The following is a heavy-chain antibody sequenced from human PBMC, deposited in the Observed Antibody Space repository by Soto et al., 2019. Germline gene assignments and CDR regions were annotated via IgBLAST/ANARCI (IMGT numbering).Heavy chain of an antibody. V-gene: IGHV4-59*01. CDR2: VFYSGSI. CDR1: GGSISSYY. J-gene: IGHJ6*02. Sequence: SETLSLTCNVSGGSISSYYWSWIRQPPGKGLEWIGYVFYSGSINYNPSLKSRGTISVDTSKNQFSLKLSSVTAADTAVYSCARESPGAVVGYYYYRMDVWGQGTTVTV. CDR3: ARESPGAVVGYYYYRMDV. D-gene: IGHD2-15*01.